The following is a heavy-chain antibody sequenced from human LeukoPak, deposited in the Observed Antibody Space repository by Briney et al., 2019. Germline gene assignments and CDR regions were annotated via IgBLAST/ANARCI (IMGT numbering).Heavy chain of an antibody. J-gene: IGHJ6*03. CDR3: AAERGITGTTTARYYYYMDV. V-gene: IGHV1-18*01. D-gene: IGHD1-7*01. CDR2: ISAYNGNT. CDR1: GYTFTSYG. Sequence: GASVKVSCKASGYTFTSYGISWVRQAPGQGLEWMGWISAYNGNTNYAQKLQGRVTMTTDTSTSTAYMELGSLRSEDTAVYYCAAERGITGTTTARYYYYMDVWGKGTTVTVSS.